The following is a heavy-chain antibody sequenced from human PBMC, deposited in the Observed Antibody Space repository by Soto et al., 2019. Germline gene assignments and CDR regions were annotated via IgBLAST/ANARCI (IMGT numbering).Heavy chain of an antibody. D-gene: IGHD4-17*01. J-gene: IGHJ4*02. V-gene: IGHV3-73*01. CDR1: GFTFSGSA. CDR3: TRQFIYGDYGSYFN. Sequence: GGSLRLSCAASGFTFSGSAMHWVRQASGKGLEWVGRIRSKANSYATAYAASVKGSFTISRDDSKNTAYLQMNSLKTEDTAVYYCTRQFIYGDYGSYFNWGQGTLVTVSS. CDR2: IRSKANSYAT.